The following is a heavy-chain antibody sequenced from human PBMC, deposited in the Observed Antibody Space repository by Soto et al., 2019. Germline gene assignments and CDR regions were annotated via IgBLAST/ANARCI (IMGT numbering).Heavy chain of an antibody. CDR2: IYWDDDK. V-gene: IGHV2-5*02. CDR3: AHRGDVYYDVTPNCDY. CDR1: GFSLSTSGVG. D-gene: IGHD3-22*01. J-gene: IGHJ4*02. Sequence: QITLKESGPTLVKPTQTLTLTCTFSGFSLSTSGVGVGWIRQPPGKALEWLALIYWDDDKRYSPSLKSRLTITKDHSKHQVVLTLTNMDPVDTATYSCAHRGDVYYDVTPNCDYWGQRTLVTV.